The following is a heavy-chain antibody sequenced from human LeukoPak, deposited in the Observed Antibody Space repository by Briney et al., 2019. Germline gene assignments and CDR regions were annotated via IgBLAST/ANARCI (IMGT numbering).Heavy chain of an antibody. J-gene: IGHJ4*02. Sequence: GSLRLSCAASGITFSSYGMSWIRQAPGKGLEWVSSISHTGGSPYYADSVKGRFTISRDNSKNTLYLQMNSLRAEDTAVYYCAKDGLRVLRFLEWLLIYFDYWGQGTLVTVSS. D-gene: IGHD3-3*01. CDR2: ISHTGGSP. V-gene: IGHV3-23*01. CDR3: AKDGLRVLRFLEWLLIYFDY. CDR1: GITFSSYG.